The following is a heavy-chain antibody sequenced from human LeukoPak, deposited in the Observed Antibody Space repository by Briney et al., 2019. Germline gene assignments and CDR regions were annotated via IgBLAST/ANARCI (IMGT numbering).Heavy chain of an antibody. CDR3: AKPYYYDSSGYSADY. CDR1: GFTFSSYA. D-gene: IGHD3-22*01. CDR2: ISGSGGST. V-gene: IGHV3-23*01. J-gene: IGHJ4*02. Sequence: PGGSLRLSCAASGFTFSSYAMSWVRQAPGKGLEWVSAISGSGGSTYYADSVKGRFTISRDNSKNTLYLQMNSLRAEDTAVYYCAKPYYYDSSGYSADYWGQGTLVTVSS.